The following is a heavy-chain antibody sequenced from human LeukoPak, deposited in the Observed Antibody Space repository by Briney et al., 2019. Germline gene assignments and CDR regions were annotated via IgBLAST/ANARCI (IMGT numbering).Heavy chain of an antibody. CDR1: GFTVSSNY. CDR2: IYSGGST. D-gene: IGHD1-7*01. J-gene: IGHJ3*02. Sequence: PGGSLRLSCAASGFTVSSNYMSWVRQAPGKGLEWVSVIYSGGSTYYADSVKGRFTISRDNSKNTLYLQMNSLRAEDTAVYYCARDLFGTTFGAFDIWGQGTMVTVSS. V-gene: IGHV3-53*01. CDR3: ARDLFGTTFGAFDI.